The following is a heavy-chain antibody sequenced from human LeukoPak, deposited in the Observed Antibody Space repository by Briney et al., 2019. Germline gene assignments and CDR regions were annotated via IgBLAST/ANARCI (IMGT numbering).Heavy chain of an antibody. CDR3: ASRRSGWPNDALDI. Sequence: PGGSLRLSCTGSGFIFGGYTMSWVRQAPGKGLEWLSYISASGGNAFYADSVKGRFSISRDNANNLVYLQIHSLRAEDTAVYYCASRRSGWPNDALDIWGQGTMVTVTS. J-gene: IGHJ3*02. CDR1: GFIFGGYT. V-gene: IGHV3-48*01. CDR2: ISASGGNA. D-gene: IGHD6-19*01.